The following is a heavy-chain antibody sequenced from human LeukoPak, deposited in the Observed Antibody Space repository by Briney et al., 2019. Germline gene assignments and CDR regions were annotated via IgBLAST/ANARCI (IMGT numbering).Heavy chain of an antibody. CDR1: GFIVSSNY. V-gene: IGHV3-53*01. CDR3: ARGPTMYGLDV. CDR2: IYSCDST. J-gene: IGHJ6*02. Sequence: GGSLRLSCAACGFIVSSNYMRRVRQAPGKGLDWVSVIYSCDSTYYADSVKGRFTISRDNSKNTMYLQMNSLAAEDTAIYYCARGPTMYGLDVWGQGTTVTVSS.